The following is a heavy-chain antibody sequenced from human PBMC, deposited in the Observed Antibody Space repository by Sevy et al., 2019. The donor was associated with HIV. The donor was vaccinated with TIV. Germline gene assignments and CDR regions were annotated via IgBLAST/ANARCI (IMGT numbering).Heavy chain of an antibody. CDR2: IKQDGSEK. J-gene: IGHJ6*02. Sequence: GGSLRLSCAASGFTFSSYWMSWVRQAPGKGLEWVANIKQDGSEKYYVYSVKGRFTISRDNAKNSLYLQMNSLRAEDTTVYYCAGGTRCTNGVCYDYYDYGMDVWGQGTTVTVSS. D-gene: IGHD2-8*01. CDR1: GFTFSSYW. CDR3: AGGTRCTNGVCYDYYDYGMDV. V-gene: IGHV3-7*01.